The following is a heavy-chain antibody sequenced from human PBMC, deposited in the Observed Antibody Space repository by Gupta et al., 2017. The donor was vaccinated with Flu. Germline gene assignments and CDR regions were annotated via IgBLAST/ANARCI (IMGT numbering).Heavy chain of an antibody. CDR2: IWFGGEKK. D-gene: IGHD2-15*01. V-gene: IGHV3-33*06. J-gene: IGHJ4*02. CDR3: VKDVTGYFAYFDL. CDR1: XXXXXXXX. Sequence: QVQLVQSGGGLVQSGDSXXXXXXXXXXXXXXXXXXXVRQTPGKGLEWLALIWFGGEKKFYAQSVKGRFTISRDNSRNTVSLQMNGLRGDDTGVYYCVKDVTGYFAYFDLWGQGTQVTV.